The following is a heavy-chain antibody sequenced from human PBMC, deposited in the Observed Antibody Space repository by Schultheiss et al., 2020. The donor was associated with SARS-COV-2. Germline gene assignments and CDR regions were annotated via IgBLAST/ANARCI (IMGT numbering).Heavy chain of an antibody. J-gene: IGHJ5*02. CDR3: ARVLAAAGTWFDP. V-gene: IGHV4-59*12. CDR2: IYYSGST. D-gene: IGHD6-13*01. Sequence: SETLSLTCTVSGGSISSYYWSWIRQPPGKGLEWIGYIYYSGSTNYNPSLKSRVTISVDKSKNQFSLKLSSVTAADTAVYYCARVLAAAGTWFDPWGQGTLVTVSS. CDR1: GGSISSYY.